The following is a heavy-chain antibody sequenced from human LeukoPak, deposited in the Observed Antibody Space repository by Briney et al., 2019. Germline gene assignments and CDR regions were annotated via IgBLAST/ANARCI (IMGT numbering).Heavy chain of an antibody. CDR2: IIPIFGTA. Sequence: ASVKVSCKASGGTFSSYAISWVQQAPGQGLEWMGGIIPIFGTANYAQKFQGRVTITADESTSTAYMELSSLRSEDTAVYYCARGSHSSSWYGWFDPWGQGTLVTVSS. D-gene: IGHD6-13*01. V-gene: IGHV1-69*13. CDR1: GGTFSSYA. CDR3: ARGSHSSSWYGWFDP. J-gene: IGHJ5*02.